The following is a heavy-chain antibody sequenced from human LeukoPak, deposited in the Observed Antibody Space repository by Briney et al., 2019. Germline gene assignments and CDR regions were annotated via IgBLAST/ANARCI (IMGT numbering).Heavy chain of an antibody. CDR2: ISGSGDNT. CDR3: AKMKGHPLQKYYMDV. Sequence: HPGGSLRLSCAASGFTFGGFAMSWVRRTPGKGLEWVSGISGSGDNTLYAASVKGRFTISRDNSMNTLYLEMNSLRAEDTAIYYCAKMKGHPLQKYYMDVWGQGTTVTVSS. D-gene: IGHD2/OR15-2a*01. V-gene: IGHV3-23*01. CDR1: GFTFGGFA. J-gene: IGHJ6*01.